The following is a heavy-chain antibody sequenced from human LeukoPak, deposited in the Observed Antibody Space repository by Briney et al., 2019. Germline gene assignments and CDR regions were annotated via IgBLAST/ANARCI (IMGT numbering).Heavy chain of an antibody. J-gene: IGHJ4*02. Sequence: GSLRLSCAASGFTFSSYEMNWVRQAPGKGLEWVSYISSSSSNIFYADSVEGRFTISRDNAKNSLYLQMNSLRAEDTAVYYCARDRDFLGSGWSNSFDYWGQGTLVTVSS. CDR3: ARDRDFLGSGWSNSFDY. V-gene: IGHV3-48*03. CDR2: ISSSSSNI. CDR1: GFTFSSYE. D-gene: IGHD6-19*01.